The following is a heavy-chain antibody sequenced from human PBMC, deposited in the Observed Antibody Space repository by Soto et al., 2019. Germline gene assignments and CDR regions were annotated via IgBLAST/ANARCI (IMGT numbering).Heavy chain of an antibody. CDR3: ARYPGTYSGSSQRPNHYYYGMDV. D-gene: IGHD6-6*01. Sequence: ASVKVSCKASGYTFTGYYMHWVRQAPGQGLEWMGWINPNSGGTNYAQKFQGWVTMTRDTSISTAYMELSRLRSDDTAVYYCARYPGTYSGSSQRPNHYYYGMDVWGKGTTVTVSS. V-gene: IGHV1-2*04. CDR2: INPNSGGT. CDR1: GYTFTGYY. J-gene: IGHJ6*04.